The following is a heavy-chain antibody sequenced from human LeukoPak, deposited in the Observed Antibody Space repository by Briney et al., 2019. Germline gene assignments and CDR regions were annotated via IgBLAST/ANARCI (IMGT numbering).Heavy chain of an antibody. CDR3: ARVALSRYQPPRDKNWFDP. D-gene: IGHD2-2*01. CDR1: GYTFTSYY. Sequence: GASVKVSCKASGYTFTSYYMHWVRQAPEQGLEWMGIINPSGGSTSYAQKFQGRVTMTRNTSISTAYMELSSLRSEDTAVYYCARVALSRYQPPRDKNWFDPWGQGTLVTVSS. V-gene: IGHV1-46*01. CDR2: INPSGGST. J-gene: IGHJ5*02.